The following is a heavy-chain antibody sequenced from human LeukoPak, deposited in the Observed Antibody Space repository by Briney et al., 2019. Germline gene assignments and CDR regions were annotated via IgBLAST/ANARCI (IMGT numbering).Heavy chain of an antibody. D-gene: IGHD5-18*01. CDR2: IYHSGTT. CDR3: ARDTDTTMPIS. CDR1: GGSITSGDFY. V-gene: IGHV4-30-2*01. Sequence: SETLSLTCTVSGGSITSGDFYWSWIRQPPGKGLEWIGYIYHSGTTYYNPSLKSRVTISLDRSKTQFSLNLSSVTAADTAVYYCARDTDTTMPISWGQGTLVTVSS. J-gene: IGHJ5*02.